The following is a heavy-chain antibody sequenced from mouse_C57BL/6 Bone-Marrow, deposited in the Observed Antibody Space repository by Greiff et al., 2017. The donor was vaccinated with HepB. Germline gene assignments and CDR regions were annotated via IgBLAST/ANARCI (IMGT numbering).Heavy chain of an antibody. CDR1: GFTFSSYA. D-gene: IGHD1-3*01. V-gene: IGHV5-4*01. Sequence: EVKLVESGGGLVKPGGSLKLSCAASGFTFSSYAMSWVRQTPEKRLEWVATISDGGSYTYYPVNVKGRFTISRDNAKNNLYLQMSHLKSEDTAMYYCARDRYKGGYYFDYWGQGTTLTVSS. CDR3: ARDRYKGGYYFDY. J-gene: IGHJ2*01. CDR2: ISDGGSYT.